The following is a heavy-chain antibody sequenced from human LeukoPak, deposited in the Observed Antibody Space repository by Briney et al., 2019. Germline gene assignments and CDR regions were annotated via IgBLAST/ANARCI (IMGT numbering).Heavy chain of an antibody. CDR1: GYTFTDYY. D-gene: IGHD3-3*01. V-gene: IGHV1-8*02. CDR3: ARGVESITIFGVVNPYYYYGMDV. CDR2: MNPNSGDT. J-gene: IGHJ6*02. Sequence: ASVKVSCKAAGYTFTDYYMHWVRQATGQGLEWMGWMNPNSGDTGYAQKFQGRVTMTRNTSISTAYMELSSLRSEDTAVYYCARGVESITIFGVVNPYYYYGMDVWGQGTTVTVSS.